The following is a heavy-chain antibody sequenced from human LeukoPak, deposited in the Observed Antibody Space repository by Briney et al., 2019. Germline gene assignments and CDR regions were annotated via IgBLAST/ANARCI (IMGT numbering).Heavy chain of an antibody. Sequence: SGGSLRLSCAASGFTFSIYAMSWVRQMPGKGLEWMGIIYPGDSDTRYSPSFQGQVTISADKSISTAYLQWSSLKASDTAMYYCARVSGDTLWYFDYWGQGTLVTVSS. CDR3: ARVSGDTLWYFDY. J-gene: IGHJ4*02. CDR2: IYPGDSDT. CDR1: GFTFSIYA. V-gene: IGHV5-51*01. D-gene: IGHD4-17*01.